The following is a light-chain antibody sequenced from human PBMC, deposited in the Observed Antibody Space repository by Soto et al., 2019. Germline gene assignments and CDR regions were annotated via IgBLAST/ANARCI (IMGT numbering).Light chain of an antibody. CDR2: EVS. J-gene: IGLJ2*01. V-gene: IGLV2-8*01. Sequence: QSALTQPPSASGSPGQSVTISCTGTSSDVGGYTYVSWYQQHPGKAPKLMIFEVSERPSGVPDRFSGSKPGNTASLTVSGLQAEDEADYYCSSYAGNNIVVFGGGTQLTVL. CDR3: SSYAGNNIVV. CDR1: SSDVGGYTY.